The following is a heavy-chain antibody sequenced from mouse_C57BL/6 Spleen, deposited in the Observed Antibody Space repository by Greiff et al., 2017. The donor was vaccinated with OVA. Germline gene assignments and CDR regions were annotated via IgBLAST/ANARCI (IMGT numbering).Heavy chain of an antibody. D-gene: IGHD1-1*01. CDR1: GYAFSSSW. J-gene: IGHJ1*03. CDR3: ARAVTTVVDYWYFDV. V-gene: IGHV1-82*01. CDR2: IYPGDGDT. Sequence: QVQLQQSGPELVKPGASVKISCKASGYAFSSSWMNWVKQRPGKGLEWIGRIYPGDGDTNYNGKFKGKATLTADKSSSTAYMQLSSLTSEDSAVYFCARAVTTVVDYWYFDVWGTGTTVTVS.